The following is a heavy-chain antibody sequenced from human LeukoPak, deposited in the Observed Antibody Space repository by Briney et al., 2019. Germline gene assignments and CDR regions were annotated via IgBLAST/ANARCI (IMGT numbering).Heavy chain of an antibody. J-gene: IGHJ4*02. Sequence: GGSLRLSCAASGFTFSSYSMNWVRQAPGKGLEWVSYISSSSSTIYYADSVKGRFTISRDNAKNPLYLQMNSLRAEDTAVYYCARDQGDIVVVPAAEYYFDYWGQGTLVTVSS. D-gene: IGHD2-2*01. V-gene: IGHV3-48*01. CDR1: GFTFSSYS. CDR2: ISSSSSTI. CDR3: ARDQGDIVVVPAAEYYFDY.